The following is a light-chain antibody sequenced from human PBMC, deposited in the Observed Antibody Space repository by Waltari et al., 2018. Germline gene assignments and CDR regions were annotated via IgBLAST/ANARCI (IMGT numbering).Light chain of an antibody. CDR1: QSVTTS. V-gene: IGKV3-11*01. CDR2: SAS. J-gene: IGKJ1*01. Sequence: ATPSYRASQSVTTSLAWDQQKPGQAPRLLIYSASNRATGVPARFSGSGSGTDFTLTISSLEPEDFAVYYCQQRSNWPRTFGQGTKVEIK. CDR3: QQRSNWPRT.